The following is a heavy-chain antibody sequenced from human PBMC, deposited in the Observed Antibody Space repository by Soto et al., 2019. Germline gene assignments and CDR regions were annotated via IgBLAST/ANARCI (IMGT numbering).Heavy chain of an antibody. CDR3: ARVTDCSSTSCLRRYYYYGMDV. Sequence: GGSLRLSCAASGFTFSSYAMSWVRQAPGKGLEWVAVISYDGSNKYYADSVKGRFTISRDNSKNTLYLQMNSLRAEDTAVYYCARVTDCSSTSCLRRYYYYGMDVWGQGTTVTVSS. J-gene: IGHJ6*02. V-gene: IGHV3-30-3*01. CDR1: GFTFSSYA. CDR2: ISYDGSNK. D-gene: IGHD2-2*01.